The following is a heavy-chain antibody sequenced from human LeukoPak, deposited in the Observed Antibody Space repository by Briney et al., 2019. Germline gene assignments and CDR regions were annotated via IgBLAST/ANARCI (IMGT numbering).Heavy chain of an antibody. Sequence: GESLKISCKGSGYSFTSYWIGWVRQMPGKGLEWMGIIYPGDSDTRYSPSFQGQVTISADKSISTAYPQWSSLKASDTAMYYCARGPVYYDILTGLDYWGQGTLVTVSS. V-gene: IGHV5-51*01. J-gene: IGHJ4*02. CDR1: GYSFTSYW. CDR2: IYPGDSDT. CDR3: ARGPVYYDILTGLDY. D-gene: IGHD3-9*01.